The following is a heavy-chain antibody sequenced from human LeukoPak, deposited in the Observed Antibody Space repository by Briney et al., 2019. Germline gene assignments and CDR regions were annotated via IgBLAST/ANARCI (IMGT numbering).Heavy chain of an antibody. J-gene: IGHJ3*02. CDR3: ARDRTRLHSRNAFDI. CDR1: GFTFSSYW. V-gene: IGHV3-74*01. Sequence: GGSLRLSCAASGFTFSSYWMHWVRQAPGKGLVWVSRINTDGSSTSYADSVKGRFTISRDNAKNTLYLQMNSLRAEDTAVYYCARDRTRLHSRNAFDIWGQGTMVTVSS. D-gene: IGHD2-2*01. CDR2: INTDGSST.